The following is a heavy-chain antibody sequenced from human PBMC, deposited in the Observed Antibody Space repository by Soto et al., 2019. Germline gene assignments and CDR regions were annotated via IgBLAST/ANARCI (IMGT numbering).Heavy chain of an antibody. V-gene: IGHV3-11*01. D-gene: IGHD3-22*01. CDR2: SSASGSTI. Sequence: GGPLRPSCAASGFVFSDYYMSWIRQAPGKGLEWVSDSSASGSTIYYADSVEGRFSVSKDNAKNSLYLEMPTRRAEDTSIYYDARGENHYDTSGYYCAITYYGMEVWGEGTKVTVSS. CDR1: GFVFSDYY. J-gene: IGHJ6*04. CDR3: ARGENHYDTSGYYCAITYYGMEV.